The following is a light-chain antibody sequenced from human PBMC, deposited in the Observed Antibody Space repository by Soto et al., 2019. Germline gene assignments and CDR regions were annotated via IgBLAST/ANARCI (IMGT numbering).Light chain of an antibody. Sequence: QSVLTQPPSVSGAPGQRVTISCTGSSSNIGAGYDVHWYQRLPGTAPKVLIYGNNNRPSGVPDRFSRSKSGTSASLAITGLQAEDEADYYCQSYDSSLSGSYVFGTGTKLTVL. CDR1: SSNIGAGYD. J-gene: IGLJ1*01. CDR2: GNN. CDR3: QSYDSSLSGSYV. V-gene: IGLV1-40*01.